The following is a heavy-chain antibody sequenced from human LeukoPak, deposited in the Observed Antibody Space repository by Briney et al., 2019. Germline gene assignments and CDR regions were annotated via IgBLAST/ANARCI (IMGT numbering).Heavy chain of an antibody. V-gene: IGHV4-39*07. J-gene: IGHJ2*01. D-gene: IGHD3-22*01. CDR1: GGSISSSSYY. Sequence: PSETLSLTCTVSGGSISSSSYYWGWIRQPPGKGLEWIGSIYYSGSTYYNPSLKSRVTISVDTSKNQFSLKLSSVTAADTAVYYCARVWYYYDSSGADWYFDLWGRGTLVTVSS. CDR2: IYYSGST. CDR3: ARVWYYYDSSGADWYFDL.